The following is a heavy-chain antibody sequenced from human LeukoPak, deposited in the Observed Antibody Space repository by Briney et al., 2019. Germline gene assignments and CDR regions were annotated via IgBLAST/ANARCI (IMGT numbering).Heavy chain of an antibody. Sequence: DPGGSLRLSCAASGFTFSDYYMSWIRQAPGKGLEWVSYISSSGSTIYYADSAKGRFTISRDNAKNSLYLQMNSLRAEDTAVYYCARPERGLLTSDTYFDYWGQGTLVTVSS. CDR3: ARPERGLLTSDTYFDY. CDR1: GFTFSDYY. CDR2: ISSSGSTI. V-gene: IGHV3-11*04. D-gene: IGHD4-17*01. J-gene: IGHJ4*02.